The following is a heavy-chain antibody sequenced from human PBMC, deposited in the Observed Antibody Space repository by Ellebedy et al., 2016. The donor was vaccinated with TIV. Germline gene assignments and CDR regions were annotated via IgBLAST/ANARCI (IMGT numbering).Heavy chain of an antibody. CDR3: ARDPLYGDYGVDY. D-gene: IGHD4-17*01. V-gene: IGHV3-48*01. Sequence: GESLKISXAASGFTFSSYSMNWVRQAPGKGLEWVSYISSSSSTIYYADSVKCRFTISRDNAKNSLYLQMNSLRAEDTAVYYCARDPLYGDYGVDYWGQGTLVTVSS. J-gene: IGHJ4*02. CDR2: ISSSSSTI. CDR1: GFTFSSYS.